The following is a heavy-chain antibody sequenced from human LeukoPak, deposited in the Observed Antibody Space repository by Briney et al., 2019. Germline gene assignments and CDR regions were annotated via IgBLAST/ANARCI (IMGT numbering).Heavy chain of an antibody. D-gene: IGHD3-22*01. V-gene: IGHV1-69*02. J-gene: IGHJ3*02. CDR1: GGTFSSYT. CDR3: AGNTLSYYYDSSGYYNAFDI. CDR2: IIPILGIA. Sequence: SVKVSCKASGGTFSSYTISWVRQAPGQVLEWMGRIIPILGIANYAQKFQGRVTITADKSTSTAYMELSSLRSEDTAVYYCAGNTLSYYYDSSGYYNAFDIWGQGTMVTVSS.